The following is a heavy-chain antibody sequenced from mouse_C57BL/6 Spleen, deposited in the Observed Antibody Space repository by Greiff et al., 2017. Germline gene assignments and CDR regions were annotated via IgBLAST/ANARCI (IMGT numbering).Heavy chain of an antibody. CDR2: IHPNSGSP. J-gene: IGHJ4*01. CDR1: GYPFTSYW. Sequence: QVQLKQPGAELVKPGASVKLSCKASGYPFTSYWLHWVKQRPGQGLEWIGMIHPNSGSPTYNEKFKSKGTLTVDTSSSTAYMQLSSLTSEDSAFCYSSKDDYDGEYAIGHWGQGTSVTVSS. V-gene: IGHV1-64*01. CDR3: SKDDYDGEYAIGH. D-gene: IGHD2-4*01.